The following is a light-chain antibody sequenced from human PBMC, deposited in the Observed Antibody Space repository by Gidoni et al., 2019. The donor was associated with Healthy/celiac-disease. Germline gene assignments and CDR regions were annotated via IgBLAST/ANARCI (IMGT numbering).Light chain of an antibody. CDR3: QQSYSTTIT. CDR1: QSISSY. V-gene: IGKV1-39*01. CDR2: AAS. J-gene: IGKJ5*01. Sequence: IQMTQSQSSLSASVGDRVTITCRASQSISSYLNWYQQKPGKAPKLLIYAASSLQSGVPSRFSGSGSGTDFTLTISSLQPEDFATYYCQQSYSTTITFGQGTRLEIK.